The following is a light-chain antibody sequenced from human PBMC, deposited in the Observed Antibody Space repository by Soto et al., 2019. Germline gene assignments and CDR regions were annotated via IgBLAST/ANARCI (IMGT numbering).Light chain of an antibody. J-gene: IGKJ2*01. CDR2: GAS. V-gene: IGKV3-20*01. CDR1: QSVSSSY. CDR3: PHSGSLYT. Sequence: EIGLTQSPGTLSLSPGERATLSCRASQSVSSSYLAWYQQKPGQAPRLLIYGASSRATGIPDRFSGSGSATAFTLTISTLEPDHSAEYSCPHSGSLYTFGQGTKLEIK.